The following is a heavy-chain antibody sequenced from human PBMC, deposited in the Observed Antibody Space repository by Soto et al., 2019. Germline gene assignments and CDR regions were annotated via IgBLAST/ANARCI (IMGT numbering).Heavy chain of an antibody. J-gene: IGHJ5*02. CDR3: ARDEPDVGWFDP. CDR2: ISSSSSYI. D-gene: IGHD3-16*01. V-gene: IGHV3-21*01. Sequence: PGGSLRLSCAASGFTFSSYSMNWVRQAPGKGLEWVSSISSSSSYIYYADSVKGRFTTSRDNAQNSLYLQMNSLRAEDTAVYYCARDEPDVGWFDPWGQGTLVTVSS. CDR1: GFTFSSYS.